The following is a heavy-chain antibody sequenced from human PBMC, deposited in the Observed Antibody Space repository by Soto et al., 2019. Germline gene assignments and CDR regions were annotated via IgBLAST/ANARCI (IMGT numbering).Heavy chain of an antibody. CDR3: ARNGAYCGGDCYSGNYYYYGMDV. V-gene: IGHV1-69*13. CDR1: GGTFSSYA. J-gene: IGHJ6*02. D-gene: IGHD2-21*02. CDR2: IIPIFGTA. Sequence: ASVKVSCKASGGTFSSYAISWVRQAPGQGLEWMGGIIPIFGTANYAQKFQGRVTITADESTSTAYMELSSLRSEDTAVYYCARNGAYCGGDCYSGNYYYYGMDVWGQGTTVTVSS.